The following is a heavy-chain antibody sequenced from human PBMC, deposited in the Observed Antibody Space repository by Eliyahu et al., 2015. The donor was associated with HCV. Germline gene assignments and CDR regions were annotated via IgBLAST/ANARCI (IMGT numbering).Heavy chain of an antibody. Sequence: QVQLQESGPGLVKPSETLSLTCTVXGGSTSDYYWSWIRQPPGKGLEWIGYIYHSGSTNYNPSLKSRITMSLDTSKNQFSLKVTSVTAADTAVYYCARLGSPFPGSLGLDVWGQGTTVTVSS. V-gene: IGHV4-59*12. CDR1: GGSTSDYY. CDR2: IYHSGST. CDR3: ARLGSPFPGSLGLDV. J-gene: IGHJ6*02. D-gene: IGHD1-26*01.